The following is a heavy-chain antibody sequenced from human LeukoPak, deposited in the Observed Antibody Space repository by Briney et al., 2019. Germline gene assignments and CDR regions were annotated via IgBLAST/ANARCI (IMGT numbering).Heavy chain of an antibody. V-gene: IGHV1-18*01. CDR3: ARDYYGSGSYSKKGFDY. D-gene: IGHD3-10*01. J-gene: IGHJ4*02. Sequence: GASVKVSCKASGYTFTSYAMNWVRQAPGQGLEWMGWISAYNGNTNYAQKLQGRVTMTTDTSTSTAYMELRSLRSDDTAVYYCARDYYGSGSYSKKGFDYWGQGTLVTVSS. CDR2: ISAYNGNT. CDR1: GYTFTSYA.